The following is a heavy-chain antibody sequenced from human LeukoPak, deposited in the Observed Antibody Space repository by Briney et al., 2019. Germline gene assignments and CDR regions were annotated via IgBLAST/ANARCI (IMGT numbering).Heavy chain of an antibody. CDR1: GYTFTGYY. CDR2: INPNSGGT. D-gene: IGHD2-8*01. J-gene: IGHJ6*03. V-gene: IGHV1-2*02. CDR3: ARDRSGYCTNGVCSSHPYYYYYYMDV. Sequence: ASVKVSCKASGYTFTGYYMHWVRQAPGQGLEWMGWINPNSGGTNYAQKFQGRVTMTRDTSISTAYMELSRLRSDDTAVYYCARDRSGYCTNGVCSSHPYYYYYYMDVWGKGTTATVSS.